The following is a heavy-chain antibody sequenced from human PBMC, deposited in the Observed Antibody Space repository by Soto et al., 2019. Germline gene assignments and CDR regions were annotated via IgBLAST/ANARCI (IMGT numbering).Heavy chain of an antibody. CDR2: IYWDDDK. J-gene: IGHJ5*02. V-gene: IGHV2-5*02. CDR3: ALRLRDYGLGRERANSFDP. D-gene: IGHD3-10*01. CDR1: GFSLSTTGVG. Sequence: QITLKESGPTLVRPTQTLTLTCTFSGFSLSTTGVGVGWIRQPPGKALEWLALIYWDDDKRYSPSLKSRLTITKDTSKNEVILTMTNMDPVDTATYYCALRLRDYGLGRERANSFDPWGQGTLVTVSS.